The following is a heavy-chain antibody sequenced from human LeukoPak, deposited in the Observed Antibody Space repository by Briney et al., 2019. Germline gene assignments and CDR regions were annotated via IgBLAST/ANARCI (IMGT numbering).Heavy chain of an antibody. D-gene: IGHD2-15*01. J-gene: IGHJ4*02. CDR3: ARGTYWAH. CDR2: IKQDGSQK. V-gene: IGHV3-7*04. Sequence: GGSLRLSCAASGFTFSDYYMSWIRQAPGKGLEWVANIKQDGSQKDYVDSVKGRFTISRDSAKNSLYLQMNSLRAEDTAVYYCARGTYWAHWGQGTLVTVSS. CDR1: GFTFSDYY.